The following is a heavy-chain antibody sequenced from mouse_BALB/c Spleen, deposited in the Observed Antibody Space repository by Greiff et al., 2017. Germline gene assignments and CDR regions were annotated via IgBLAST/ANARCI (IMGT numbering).Heavy chain of an antibody. J-gene: IGHJ2*01. CDR2: INPSTGYT. D-gene: IGHD2-2*01. Sequence: VQLQQSGAELAKPGASVKMSCKASGYTFTSYWMHWVKQRPGQGLEWIGYINPSTGYTEYNQKFKDKATLTADKSSSTAYMQLSSLTSEDSAVYYCARSRIYYGYDGYYFDYGGQGTTLTVSS. CDR3: ARSRIYYGYDGYYFDY. CDR1: GYTFTSYW. V-gene: IGHV1-7*01.